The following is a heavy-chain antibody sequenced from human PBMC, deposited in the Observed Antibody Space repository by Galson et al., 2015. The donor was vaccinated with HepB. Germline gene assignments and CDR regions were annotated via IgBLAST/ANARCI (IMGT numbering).Heavy chain of an antibody. V-gene: IGHV5-51*01. CDR1: GYSFTSYW. CDR3: AKEMATIASKWVGAFDI. Sequence: QSGAEVKKPGESLKISCKGSGYSFTSYWIGWVRQMPGKGLEWMGIIYPGDSDTRYSPSFQGQVTISADKSISTAYLQWSSLKASDTAMHYCAKEMATIASKWVGAFDIWGQGTMVTVSS. CDR2: IYPGDSDT. J-gene: IGHJ3*02. D-gene: IGHD5-24*01.